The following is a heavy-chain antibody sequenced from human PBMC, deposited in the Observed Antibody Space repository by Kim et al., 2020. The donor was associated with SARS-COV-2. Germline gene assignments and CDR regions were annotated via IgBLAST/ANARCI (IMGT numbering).Heavy chain of an antibody. J-gene: IGHJ6*02. D-gene: IGHD6-13*01. V-gene: IGHV6-1*01. Sequence: SQTLSLTCAISGDSVSSNSAAWNWIRQSPSRGLEWLGRTYYRSKWYNDYAVSVKSRITINPDTSKNQFSLQLNSVTPEDTAVYYCARDGDIAAAGTLLDREFGMAVWGPGTAVPVSS. CDR3: ARDGDIAAAGTLLDREFGMAV. CDR1: GDSVSSNSAA. CDR2: TYYRSKWYN.